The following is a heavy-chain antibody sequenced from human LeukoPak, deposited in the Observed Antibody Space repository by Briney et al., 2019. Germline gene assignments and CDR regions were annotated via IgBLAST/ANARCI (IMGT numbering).Heavy chain of an antibody. D-gene: IGHD6-13*01. CDR1: GFTFSSYA. CDR2: ISSNGGST. J-gene: IGHJ3*02. V-gene: IGHV3-64*01. Sequence: GGSLRLSCAASGFTFSSYAMHWVRQAPGKGLEYVSAISSNGGSTYYANSVKGRFTISRDNSKNTLYLQMGSLRAEDMAVYYCARDLRARRTVYSSSWPVAFDIWGQGTMVTVSS. CDR3: ARDLRARRTVYSSSWPVAFDI.